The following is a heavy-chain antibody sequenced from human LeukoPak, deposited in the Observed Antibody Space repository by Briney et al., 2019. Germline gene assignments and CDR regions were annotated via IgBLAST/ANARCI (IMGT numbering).Heavy chain of an antibody. D-gene: IGHD1-26*01. CDR2: ISYDGSNK. Sequence: GGSLNSPVAAPGFPFGSFAIGGARQAPGGGRRGGELISYDGSNKYYADSVKGRFTISRDNSKNTLYLQMNSLRAEDTAVYYCAKDLRWEPTEVDDAFDIWGQGTMVTVSS. CDR3: AKDLRWEPTEVDDAFDI. V-gene: IGHV3-30*18. CDR1: GFPFGSFA. J-gene: IGHJ3*02.